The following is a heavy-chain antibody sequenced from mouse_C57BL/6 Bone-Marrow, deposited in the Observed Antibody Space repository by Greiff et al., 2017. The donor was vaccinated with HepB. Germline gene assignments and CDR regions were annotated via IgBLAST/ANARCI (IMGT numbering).Heavy chain of an antibody. CDR3: ARCDGYYPYYFDY. V-gene: IGHV1-80*01. D-gene: IGHD2-3*01. CDR2: IYPGDGDT. J-gene: IGHJ2*01. CDR1: GYAFSSYW. Sequence: QVQLKQSGAELVKPGASVKISCKASGYAFSSYWMNWVKQRPGKGLEWIGQIYPGDGDTNYNGKFKGKATLTADKSSSTAYMQLSSLTSEDSAVYFCARCDGYYPYYFDYWGQGPTLTVSS.